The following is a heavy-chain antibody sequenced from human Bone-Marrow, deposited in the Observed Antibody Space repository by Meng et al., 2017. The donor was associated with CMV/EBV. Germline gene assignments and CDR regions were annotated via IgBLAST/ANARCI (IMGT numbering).Heavy chain of an antibody. CDR1: GYTFTSYY. CDR2: INPSGGST. CDR3: ATGPGGVGATLVYPDAFDI. J-gene: IGHJ3*02. Sequence: ASVKVSCKASGYTFTSYYMHWVRQAPGQGLEWMGIINPSGGSTSYAQKFQGRVTMTRDTSTSTVYMELSSLRSEDTAVYYCATGPGGVGATLVYPDAFDIWGQGTMVTVSS. D-gene: IGHD1-26*01. V-gene: IGHV1-46*01.